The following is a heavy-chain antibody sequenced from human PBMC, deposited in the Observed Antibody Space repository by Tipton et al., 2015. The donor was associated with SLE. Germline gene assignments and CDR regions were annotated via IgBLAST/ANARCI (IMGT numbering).Heavy chain of an antibody. Sequence: LRLSCTVSGGSITSHYWTWIRQSPGKEFEWLAYVSYTGSATYNPSLRSRVSISLDTSENQFSLKLSSVTAADTAVYYCARGGTPAAGYKWFDPWGQGTLVTVPS. D-gene: IGHD6-13*01. CDR2: VSYTGSA. V-gene: IGHV4-59*11. CDR3: ARGGTPAAGYKWFDP. J-gene: IGHJ5*02. CDR1: GGSITSHY.